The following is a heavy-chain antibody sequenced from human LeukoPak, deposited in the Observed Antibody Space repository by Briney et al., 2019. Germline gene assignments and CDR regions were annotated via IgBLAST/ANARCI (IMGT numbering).Heavy chain of an antibody. CDR1: GFTFSSYA. J-gene: IGHJ4*02. Sequence: GGSLRLSRAASGFTFSSYAMSWVRQAPGKGLEWVSAISGSGGSTYYADSVKGRFTISRDNSKNTLYLQMNSLRAEDTAVYYCAKATMVRGVIGDYFDYWGQGALVTVSS. CDR2: ISGSGGST. D-gene: IGHD3-10*01. CDR3: AKATMVRGVIGDYFDY. V-gene: IGHV3-23*01.